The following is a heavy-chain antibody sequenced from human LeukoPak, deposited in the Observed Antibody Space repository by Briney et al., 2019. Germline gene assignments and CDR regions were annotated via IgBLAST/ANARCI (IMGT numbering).Heavy chain of an antibody. Sequence: PGGSLRLSCAASGFTFSSYWMSWVRQAPGKGLEWVANIKQDGSEKYYVDSVKGRFTISRDNAKNSLYLQMNSLRAEDTAVYYCARGNYVFWSGYYIHYWGQGTLVTVSS. V-gene: IGHV3-7*01. J-gene: IGHJ4*02. CDR3: ARGNYVFWSGYYIHY. CDR1: GFTFSSYW. D-gene: IGHD3-3*01. CDR2: IKQDGSEK.